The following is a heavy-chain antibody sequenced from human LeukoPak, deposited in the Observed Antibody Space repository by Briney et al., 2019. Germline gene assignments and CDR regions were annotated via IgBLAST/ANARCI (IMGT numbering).Heavy chain of an antibody. CDR1: GISVSSNY. V-gene: IGHV3-53*05. D-gene: IGHD2-2*01. CDR2: IYSDGST. CDR3: AKDMGSGYCSSTSCSHRGYVDYYYYGMDV. Sequence: PGGSLRLSCAASGISVSSNYMTWVRQAPGKGLEWVSVIYSDGSTFYADSVKGRFTISRDNAKNSLYLQMNSLRAEDTALYYCAKDMGSGYCSSTSCSHRGYVDYYYYGMDVWGQGTTVTVSS. J-gene: IGHJ6*02.